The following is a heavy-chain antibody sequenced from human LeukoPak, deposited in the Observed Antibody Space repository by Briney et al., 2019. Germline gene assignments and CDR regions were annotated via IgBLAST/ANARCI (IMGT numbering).Heavy chain of an antibody. CDR3: ARIVDTTMAFFDY. CDR1: GGSISSYY. D-gene: IGHD5-18*01. J-gene: IGHJ4*02. CDR2: IYTSGST. Sequence: SETLSLTCTVSGGSISSYYSSWIRQPAGKGLEWIGRIYTSGSTNYNPSLKSRVTMSLDTSKNQFSLKLSSVTSADTAVYYCARIVDTTMAFFDYWGQGTLVTVSS. V-gene: IGHV4-4*07.